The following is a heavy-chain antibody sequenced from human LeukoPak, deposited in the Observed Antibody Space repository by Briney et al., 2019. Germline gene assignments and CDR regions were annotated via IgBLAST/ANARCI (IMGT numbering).Heavy chain of an antibody. CDR3: ALNDYGDGLGY. D-gene: IGHD4-17*01. Sequence: ASVKVSCKASGYTFTDYYIQWVRQAPGQGLEWMGWINPNSGGTNYAQRFQGRVTMTRDTSFSTAYVELSRLRSDDTAVYYCALNDYGDGLGYWGQGTLVTVFS. CDR1: GYTFTDYY. CDR2: INPNSGGT. V-gene: IGHV1-2*02. J-gene: IGHJ4*02.